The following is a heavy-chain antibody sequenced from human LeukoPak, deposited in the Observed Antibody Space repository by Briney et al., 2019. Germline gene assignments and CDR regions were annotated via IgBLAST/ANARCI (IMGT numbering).Heavy chain of an antibody. V-gene: IGHV4-34*01. D-gene: IGHD5-18*01. CDR2: IYHSGST. J-gene: IGHJ4*02. Sequence: SETLSLTCAVYGGSFSGYYWSWIRQPPGKGLEWIGSIYHSGSTYYNPSLKSRVTISVDTSKNQFSLKLSSVTAADTAVYYCARALYSYDDDSSYFDYWGQGTLVTVSS. CDR3: ARALYSYDDDSSYFDY. CDR1: GGSFSGYY.